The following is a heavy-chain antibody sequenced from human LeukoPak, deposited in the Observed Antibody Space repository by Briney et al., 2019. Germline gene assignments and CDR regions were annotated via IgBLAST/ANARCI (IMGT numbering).Heavy chain of an antibody. CDR3: ATDRLGGSYPYYFDY. J-gene: IGHJ4*02. Sequence: ASVTVSCTVSGYTLTELSMHWVRQAPGKGLEWMGGFDPEDGETIYAQKFQGRVTMTEDTSTDTAYMELSSLRSEDTAVYYCATDRLGGSYPYYFDYWGQGTLVTVSS. D-gene: IGHD1-26*01. V-gene: IGHV1-24*01. CDR2: FDPEDGET. CDR1: GYTLTELS.